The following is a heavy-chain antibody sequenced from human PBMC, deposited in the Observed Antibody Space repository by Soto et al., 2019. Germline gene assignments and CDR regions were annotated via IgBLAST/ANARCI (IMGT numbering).Heavy chain of an antibody. CDR3: ARDSEYQLLNWFDP. J-gene: IGHJ5*02. D-gene: IGHD2-2*01. Sequence: GGSLRLSCAASGVTFSSYSMNWVRQAPGKGLEWVSSISSSSSYIYYADSVKGRFTISRDNAKNSLYLQMNSLRAEDTAVYYCARDSEYQLLNWFDPWGQGTLVTVSS. CDR1: GVTFSSYS. V-gene: IGHV3-21*01. CDR2: ISSSSSYI.